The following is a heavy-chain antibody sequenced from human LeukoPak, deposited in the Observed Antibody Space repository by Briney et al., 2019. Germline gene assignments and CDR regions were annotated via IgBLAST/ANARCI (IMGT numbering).Heavy chain of an antibody. Sequence: NRGESLKISCKGSGYSFTTYWIGWVRQMPGKGLEWMGIIYPGDSDTRYSPSFQGQVTISADRSISTAYLQWSSLKASDTAMYFCARAYYYDTSVYPSAEYFHLWGQGTLVTVSS. CDR2: IYPGDSDT. D-gene: IGHD3-22*01. CDR1: GYSFTTYW. J-gene: IGHJ1*01. CDR3: ARAYYYDTSVYPSAEYFHL. V-gene: IGHV5-51*01.